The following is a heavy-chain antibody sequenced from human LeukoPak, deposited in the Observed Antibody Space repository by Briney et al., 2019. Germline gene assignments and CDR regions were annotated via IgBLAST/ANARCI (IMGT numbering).Heavy chain of an antibody. CDR1: GGSFSGYY. D-gene: IGHD3-16*02. V-gene: IGHV4-34*01. J-gene: IGHJ6*03. CDR3: ARGGYDYVWGSYRSLYYYYYMDV. CDR2: INHSGST. Sequence: PSETLSLTCAVYGGSFSGYYWSWIRQPPGKGLEWIGKINHSGSTNYNPSLKSRVTISVDTSKNQFSLKLSSVTAADTAVYYCARGGYDYVWGSYRSLYYYYYMDVWGQGTTVTVSS.